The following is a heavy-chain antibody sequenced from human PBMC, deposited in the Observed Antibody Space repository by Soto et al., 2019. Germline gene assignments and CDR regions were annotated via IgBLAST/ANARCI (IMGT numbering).Heavy chain of an antibody. CDR2: IYATGTT. J-gene: IGHJ5*02. D-gene: IGHD1-1*01. CDR1: GASISGFY. CDR3: VRDGTKTLRDWFDP. Sequence: SETLSLTCTVSGASISGFYWSWIRKSAGKGLEWIRRIYATGTTDYNPSLKSRVMMSVDTSKKQFSLKLRSVTAADTAVYYCVRDGTKTLRDWFDPWGQGISVTVSS. V-gene: IGHV4-4*07.